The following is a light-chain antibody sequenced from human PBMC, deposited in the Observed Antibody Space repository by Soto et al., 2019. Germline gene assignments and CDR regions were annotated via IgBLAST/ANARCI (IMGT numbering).Light chain of an antibody. Sequence: DIVMTQSPDSLAVSLGERATFNCKSSQSVLYSSNNKNYLAWYQQKPGQPPNLLIYSASTRESGVPDRFSGSGSGTDFTLTISSLQAEDVAVYYCQQYYSSPYTFGQGTKLEIK. J-gene: IGKJ2*01. CDR2: SAS. V-gene: IGKV4-1*01. CDR3: QQYYSSPYT. CDR1: QSVLYSSNNKNY.